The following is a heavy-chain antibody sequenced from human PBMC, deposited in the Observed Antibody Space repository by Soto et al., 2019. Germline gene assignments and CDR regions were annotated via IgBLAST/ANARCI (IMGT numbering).Heavy chain of an antibody. Sequence: GESLKISCKGSGYSFTSYWIGWVRQMPGKGLEWMGIIYPGDSDTRYSPSFQGQVTISADKSISTAYLQWSSLKASDTAMYYCARQASTIFGVVKYYYYYYVLDVCGQGTTVTVSS. V-gene: IGHV5-51*01. J-gene: IGHJ6*02. D-gene: IGHD3-3*01. CDR1: GYSFTSYW. CDR2: IYPGDSDT. CDR3: ARQASTIFGVVKYYYYYYVLDV.